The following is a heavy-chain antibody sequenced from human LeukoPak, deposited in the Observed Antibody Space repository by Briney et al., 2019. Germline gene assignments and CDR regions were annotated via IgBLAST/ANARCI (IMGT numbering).Heavy chain of an antibody. D-gene: IGHD3-3*01. CDR1: GYSFTGYH. CDR3: AREFSSKLEWLAYVTGDDAFDV. CDR2: VNPKTGGT. J-gene: IGHJ3*01. Sequence: GASVTVSCMAFGYSFTGYHLHWVRQAPRQGLEGMGWVNPKTGGTNYARKFQGRVTMTRDTSINTVNMELSRLTSDDTAVYYCAREFSSKLEWLAYVTGDDAFDVWGQGTMITVS. V-gene: IGHV1-2*02.